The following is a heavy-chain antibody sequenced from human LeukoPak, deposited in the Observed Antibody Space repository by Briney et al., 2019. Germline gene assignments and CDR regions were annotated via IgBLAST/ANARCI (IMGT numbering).Heavy chain of an antibody. CDR1: GFTFSSYS. D-gene: IGHD3-10*01. V-gene: IGHV3-21*01. J-gene: IGHJ6*02. Sequence: GGSLRLSCAASGFTFSSYSMSWVRQAPGKGLEWVSSISSSSSYIYYADSVKGRFTISRDSAKNSLYLQMNSLRAEDTAVYYCARLGVALVLGMDVWGQGTTVTVSS. CDR3: ARLGVALVLGMDV. CDR2: ISSSSSYI.